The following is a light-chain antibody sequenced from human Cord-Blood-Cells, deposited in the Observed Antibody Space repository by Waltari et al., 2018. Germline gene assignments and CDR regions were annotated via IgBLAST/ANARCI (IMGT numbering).Light chain of an antibody. Sequence: EIVLTQSPGTLSLSPGERATLSCRASQSVSSSYLAWYQQKPGQAPRLLIYCASSRATGIPDRVSGRGSGTDFTLTSSRLEPEDVAVYDCQQYGSSPTFGQGTKVEIK. J-gene: IGKJ1*01. CDR1: QSVSSSY. CDR3: QQYGSSPT. CDR2: CAS. V-gene: IGKV3-20*01.